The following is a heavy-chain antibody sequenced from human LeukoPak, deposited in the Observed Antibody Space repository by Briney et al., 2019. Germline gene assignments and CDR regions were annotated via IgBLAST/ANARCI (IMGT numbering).Heavy chain of an antibody. D-gene: IGHD6-13*01. CDR3: ARVREATIAPFFDY. CDR2: IYYSGST. Sequence: SQTLSLTCTVSGDSIRSGDYFWTGIRQHPGKGLEWIGCIYYSGSTYYNLSLKSRVIISADTSKNHFSLKLSSVTAADTAVYYCARVREATIAPFFDYWGQGILVTVSS. CDR1: GDSIRSGDYF. V-gene: IGHV4-31*03. J-gene: IGHJ4*02.